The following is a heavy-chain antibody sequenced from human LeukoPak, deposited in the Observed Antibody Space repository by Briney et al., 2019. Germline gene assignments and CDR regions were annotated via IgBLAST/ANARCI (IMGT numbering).Heavy chain of an antibody. D-gene: IGHD1-26*01. V-gene: IGHV3-23*01. CDR1: GFTFSSYW. CDR3: AKDIGSYLYYFDY. Sequence: GGSLRLSCAASGFTFSSYWMSWVRQAPGKGLEWVSAISGSGGSTYYADSVKGRFTISRDNSKNTLYLQMNSLRAEDTAVYYCAKDIGSYLYYFDYWGQGTLVTVSS. J-gene: IGHJ4*02. CDR2: ISGSGGST.